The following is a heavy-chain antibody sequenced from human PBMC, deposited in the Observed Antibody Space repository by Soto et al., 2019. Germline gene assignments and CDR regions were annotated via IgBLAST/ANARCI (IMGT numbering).Heavy chain of an antibody. CDR2: INPNSGGT. J-gene: IGHJ4*02. V-gene: IGHV1-2*04. CDR1: GYTFTGYY. D-gene: IGHD6-6*01. CDR3: ARDLYSSSSVGVGY. Sequence: ASMKVSCKASGYTFTGYYMHWVRQAPGQGLEWMGWINPNSGGTNYAQKFQGWVTMTRDTSISTAYMELSRLRSDDTAVYYCARDLYSSSSVGVGYWGQGTLVTVSS.